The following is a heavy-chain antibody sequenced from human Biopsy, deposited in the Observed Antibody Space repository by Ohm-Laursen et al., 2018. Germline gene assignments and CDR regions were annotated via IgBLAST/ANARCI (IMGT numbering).Heavy chain of an antibody. D-gene: IGHD3-3*01. Sequence: SDTLSLTCTVSGGFISTYYWNWIRQSPGKGLEWIGYISNRGSTNYNPSLRGRVTISVDTSKNQFSLKLSSVTAADTAVFFCARLYRLDDYWNDDPPDAFDVWGQGTRVTVSS. CDR3: ARLYRLDDYWNDDPPDAFDV. CDR2: ISNRGST. V-gene: IGHV4-59*07. J-gene: IGHJ3*01. CDR1: GGFISTYY.